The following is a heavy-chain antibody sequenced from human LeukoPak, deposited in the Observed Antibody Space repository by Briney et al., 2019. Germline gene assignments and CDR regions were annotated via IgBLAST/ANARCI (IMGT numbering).Heavy chain of an antibody. D-gene: IGHD6-19*01. V-gene: IGHV3-33*08. Sequence: GGSLRLSCAASGFTFSSYAMHWVRQAPGKGLEWVAVIWYDGSNKYYADSVKGRFTISRDNSKNTLYLQMNSLRAEDTAVYYCATEQWLVPDRKPSGIFDYWGQGTLVTVSS. J-gene: IGHJ4*02. CDR1: GFTFSSYA. CDR2: IWYDGSNK. CDR3: ATEQWLVPDRKPSGIFDY.